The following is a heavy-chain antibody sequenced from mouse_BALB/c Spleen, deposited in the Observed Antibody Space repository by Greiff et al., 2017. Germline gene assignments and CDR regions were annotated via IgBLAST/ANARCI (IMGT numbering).Heavy chain of an antibody. J-gene: IGHJ2*01. V-gene: IGHV5-6-2*01. D-gene: IGHD3-2*01. CDR3: ASQDSSGYVDY. CDR1: GFTFSSYY. Sequence: DVMLVESGGGLVKLGGSLKLSCAASGFTFSSYYMSWVRQTPEKRLELVAAINSNGGSTYYPDTLKGRFTISRDNAKNTLYLQMSSLKSEDTALYYCASQDSSGYVDYWGQGTTLTVSS. CDR2: INSNGGST.